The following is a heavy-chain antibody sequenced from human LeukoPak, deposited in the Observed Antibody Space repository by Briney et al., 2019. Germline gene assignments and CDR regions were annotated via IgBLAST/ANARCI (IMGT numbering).Heavy chain of an antibody. CDR3: ARGRRGLYFDY. CDR1: GFTFSSYW. CDR2: IKQDGSEK. J-gene: IGHJ4*02. Sequence: PGGSLRLSCAASGFTFSSYWMSWVRQAPGKGLERVANIKQDGSEKYYVDSVKGRFTISRDNAKNPLYLQMNSLRAEDTAVYYCARGRRGLYFDYWGQGTLVTVSS. D-gene: IGHD3-10*01. V-gene: IGHV3-7*01.